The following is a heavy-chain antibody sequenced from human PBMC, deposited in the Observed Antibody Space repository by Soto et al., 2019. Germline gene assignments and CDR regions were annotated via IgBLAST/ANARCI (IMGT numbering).Heavy chain of an antibody. CDR1: GFSFSNFD. Sequence: GGSLRLSCAASGFSFSNFDMHWVRQTPEKGLEWVSRINSDGTTINYADSVQGRFIISRDNAKNTLYLQMNSVRAEDTAVYYSARAGNYRFDYWGHGT. J-gene: IGHJ4*01. CDR2: INSDGTTI. V-gene: IGHV3-74*01. CDR3: ARAGNYRFDY. D-gene: IGHD1-7*01.